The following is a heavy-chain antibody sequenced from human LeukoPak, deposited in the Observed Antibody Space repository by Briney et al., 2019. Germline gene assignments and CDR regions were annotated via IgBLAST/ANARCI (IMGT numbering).Heavy chain of an antibody. CDR1: GYTFTSYD. J-gene: IGHJ4*02. CDR3: ARATMVRGVIISY. Sequence: AASVKDSCKASGYTFTSYDINWVRQATGQGLEWMGWMNPNSGNTGYAQKFQGRVTMTRNTSKSTAYMELSSLRSEDTAVYYCARATMVRGVIISYWGQGTLVTVSS. V-gene: IGHV1-8*01. D-gene: IGHD3-10*01. CDR2: MNPNSGNT.